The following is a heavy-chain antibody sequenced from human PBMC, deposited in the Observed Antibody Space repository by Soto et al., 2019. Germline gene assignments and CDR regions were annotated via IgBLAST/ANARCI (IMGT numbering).Heavy chain of an antibody. CDR2: INHSGST. V-gene: IGHV4-34*01. D-gene: IGHD6-13*01. CDR1: GGSFSGYY. CDR3: ATGIAAAGTGWFDP. J-gene: IGHJ5*02. Sequence: PSETLSLTCAVYGGSFSGYYWSWIRQPPGKGLEWIGEINHSGSTNYNPSLKSRVTISVDTSKNQLSLKLGSVTAADTAVYYCATGIAAAGTGWFDPWGQGTLVTVSS.